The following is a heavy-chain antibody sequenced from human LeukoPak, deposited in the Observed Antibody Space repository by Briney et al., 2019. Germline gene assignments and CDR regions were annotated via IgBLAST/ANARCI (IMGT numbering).Heavy chain of an antibody. CDR1: GYTFTSYD. V-gene: IGHV1-8*01. CDR2: MNPNSGNT. J-gene: IGHJ6*03. D-gene: IGHD2-21*02. CDR3: ARVAYCGGDCYSYYYYYYMDV. Sequence: ASVKVSCKASGYTFTSYDINWVRQAPGQGLEWMGWMNPNSGNTGYAQKFQGRVTMTRNTSISTAYMELSSLRSEDTAVYYCARVAYCGGDCYSYYYYYYMDVWGKGTTVTISS.